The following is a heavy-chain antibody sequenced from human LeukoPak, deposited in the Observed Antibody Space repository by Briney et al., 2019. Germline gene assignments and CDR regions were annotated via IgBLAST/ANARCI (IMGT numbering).Heavy chain of an antibody. J-gene: IGHJ6*02. Sequence: SETLSLTCTVSGGSISSYYWSWIRQPPGKGLEWIGYIYYSGSTNYNPSLKSRVTISVDTSKNQFSLKLSSVTAADTAVYYCARGHSSWHHRYGMDVWGQGTTVTVSS. V-gene: IGHV4-59*01. CDR2: IYYSGST. D-gene: IGHD6-13*01. CDR3: ARGHSSWHHRYGMDV. CDR1: GGSISSYY.